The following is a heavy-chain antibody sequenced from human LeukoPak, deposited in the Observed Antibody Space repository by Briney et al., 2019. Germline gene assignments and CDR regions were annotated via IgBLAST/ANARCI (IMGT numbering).Heavy chain of an antibody. J-gene: IGHJ4*02. V-gene: IGHV4-34*01. Sequence: PSETLSLTCAVYGGSFSGYYWSWIRQPPGKGLEWIGEINHSGSTNYNPSLKSRVTISVGTSKNQFSLKLSSVTAADTAVYYCARVRTHYYDSNGHWSEDYWGQGTLVTVSS. CDR2: INHSGST. CDR1: GGSFSGYY. CDR3: ARVRTHYYDSNGHWSEDY. D-gene: IGHD3-22*01.